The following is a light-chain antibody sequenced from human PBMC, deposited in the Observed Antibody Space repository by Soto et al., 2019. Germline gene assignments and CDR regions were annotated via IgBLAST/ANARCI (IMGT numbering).Light chain of an antibody. J-gene: IGKJ5*01. CDR3: QQYNNWPPIT. V-gene: IGKV3-15*01. CDR1: QNVSSS. CDR2: DAS. Sequence: IVMTQSPATLSVSPGERATLSCRASQNVSSSLAWYQQRPGQAPRLLIYDASTRATGIPARFSGSGSGTEFALTISSLQSEDFAVYYCQQYNNWPPITFGQGTRLEIK.